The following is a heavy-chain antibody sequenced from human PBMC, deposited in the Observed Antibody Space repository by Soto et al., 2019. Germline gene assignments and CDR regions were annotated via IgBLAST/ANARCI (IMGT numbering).Heavy chain of an antibody. CDR3: VRARYSSGWYLDY. CDR2: TRNKANSYTT. Sequence: EVQLVESGGGLVQTGGSLRLSCAASGFTFSDHYMDWVRQAPGKGLEWVGRTRNKANSYTTEYAASVKGRFTISRDDSKNSLFLQMNSLKSEDTAVYYCVRARYSSGWYLDYWGQGTLVTVSS. D-gene: IGHD6-19*01. V-gene: IGHV3-72*01. J-gene: IGHJ4*02. CDR1: GFTFSDHY.